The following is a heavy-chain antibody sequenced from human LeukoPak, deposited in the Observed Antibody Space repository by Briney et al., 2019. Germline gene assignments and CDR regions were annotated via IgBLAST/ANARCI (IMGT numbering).Heavy chain of an antibody. CDR3: ARDWGIAARSSAFDI. J-gene: IGHJ3*02. V-gene: IGHV3-30-3*01. Sequence: PGGSLRLSCAASGFTFSSYAMHWVRQAPGKGLEWVAVISYDGSNKYYADSVKGRFTISRDNSKNTLYLQMNSLRAVDTAVYYCARDWGIAARSSAFDIWGQGTMVTVSS. CDR1: GFTFSSYA. CDR2: ISYDGSNK. D-gene: IGHD6-6*01.